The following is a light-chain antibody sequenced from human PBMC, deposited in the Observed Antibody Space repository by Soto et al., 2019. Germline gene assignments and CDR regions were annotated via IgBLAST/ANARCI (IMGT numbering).Light chain of an antibody. V-gene: IGKV3-11*01. CDR3: QQRSNWPST. CDR2: DAS. J-gene: IGKJ5*01. Sequence: EIVLTQSPATLSLSPGERATLSCGASQSVSSYLAWYQQKPGQAPSLLIYDASNRATGIPARCSGSGSGTDFTVTISSLEPEDFAVYYCQQRSNWPSTFGQGTRLEIK. CDR1: QSVSSY.